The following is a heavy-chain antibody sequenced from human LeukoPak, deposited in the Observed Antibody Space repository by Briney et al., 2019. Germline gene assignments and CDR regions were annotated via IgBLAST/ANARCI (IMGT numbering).Heavy chain of an antibody. CDR3: ARSPDLYDSSGYYFNWFDP. V-gene: IGHV1-18*01. CDR1: GYTFTSYG. J-gene: IGHJ5*02. CDR2: ISAYNGNT. D-gene: IGHD3-22*01. Sequence: GASVKVSCKASGYTFTSYGISWVRQAPGLGLEWMGWISAYNGNTNYAQKLQGRVTMTTDTSTSTAYMELRSLRSDDTAVYYCARSPDLYDSSGYYFNWFDPWGQGTLVTVSS.